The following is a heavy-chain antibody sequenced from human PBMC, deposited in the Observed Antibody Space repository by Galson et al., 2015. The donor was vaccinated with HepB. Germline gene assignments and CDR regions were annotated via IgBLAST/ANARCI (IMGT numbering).Heavy chain of an antibody. CDR2: ISGSGGST. CDR3: AKRAVRYFDWLSGDWFDP. D-gene: IGHD3-9*01. J-gene: IGHJ5*02. CDR1: GFTFSSYA. V-gene: IGHV3-23*01. Sequence: SLRLSCAASGFTFSSYAMSWVRQAPGKGLEWVSAISGSGGSTYYADSVKGRFTISRDNSKNTLYLQMNSLRAGDTAVYYCAKRAVRYFDWLSGDWFDPWGQGTLVTVSS.